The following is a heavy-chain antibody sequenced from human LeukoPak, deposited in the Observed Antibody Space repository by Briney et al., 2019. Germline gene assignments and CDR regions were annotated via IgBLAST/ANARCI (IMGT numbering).Heavy chain of an antibody. CDR1: GYTFTSYY. V-gene: IGHV1-46*01. CDR2: INPSGGST. Sequence: SVKVSSKASGYTFTSYYMHWVRQAPGQGLEWMGIINPSGGSTGYAQKFQGRVTMTRDTSTSTVYMELSSLRSEDTAVYYCQLSGYYYDSSGVSYMDVWGKGTTVTVSS. CDR3: QLSGYYYDSSGVSYMDV. J-gene: IGHJ6*03. D-gene: IGHD3-22*01.